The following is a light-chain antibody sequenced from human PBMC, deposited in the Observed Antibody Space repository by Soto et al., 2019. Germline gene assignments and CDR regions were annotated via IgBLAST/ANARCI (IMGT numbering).Light chain of an antibody. Sequence: QSVLTQPPSVSGAPGHRVTISCTGSSSNIGAGYDVHWYQQLPGTAPKLLIYGNSNRPSGVPDRFSGSKSGTSASLAITGLQAEDEADCYCQSYDSSLSGYVFGTGTKVTVL. CDR3: QSYDSSLSGYV. V-gene: IGLV1-40*01. CDR2: GNS. J-gene: IGLJ1*01. CDR1: SSNIGAGYD.